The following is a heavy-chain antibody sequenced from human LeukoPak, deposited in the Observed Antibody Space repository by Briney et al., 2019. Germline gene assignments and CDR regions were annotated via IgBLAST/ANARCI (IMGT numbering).Heavy chain of an antibody. Sequence: QPGGSLRLSCVASGFTFSSYWMHWVRQAPGKGLVWVSRVNSDENSATYADSVKGRFTISRDNAKNTLYLQMNSLRAEDTAVYYCARVYDSSGYYLFDNWGQGTLVTLSS. CDR1: GFTFSSYW. CDR3: ARVYDSSGYYLFDN. CDR2: VNSDENSA. D-gene: IGHD3-22*01. J-gene: IGHJ4*02. V-gene: IGHV3-74*01.